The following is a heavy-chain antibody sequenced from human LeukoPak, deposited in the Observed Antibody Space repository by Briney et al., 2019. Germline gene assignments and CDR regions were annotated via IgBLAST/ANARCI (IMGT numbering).Heavy chain of an antibody. V-gene: IGHV4-39*07. CDR2: IYHSGST. CDR1: GGSISSSSYY. Sequence: SETLSLTCTVSGGSISSSSYYWGWIRQPPGKGLEWIGSIYHSGSTYYNPSLKSRVTISVDASKNQFSLKLSSVTAADTAVYYCARDCTGIVGAKSYYYYMDVWGKGTTVTVSS. J-gene: IGHJ6*03. D-gene: IGHD1-26*01. CDR3: ARDCTGIVGAKSYYYYMDV.